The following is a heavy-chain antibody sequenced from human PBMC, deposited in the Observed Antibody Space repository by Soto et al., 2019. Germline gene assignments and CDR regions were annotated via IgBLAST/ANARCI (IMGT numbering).Heavy chain of an antibody. D-gene: IGHD1-26*01. J-gene: IGHJ4*02. CDR1: GFTFSNFG. CDR2: IWYDGSEK. CDR3: ARSREAFDY. V-gene: IGHV3-33*01. Sequence: GGSLRLCCAASGFTFSNFGMHWVRQAPGKGLEWVAFIWYDGSEKYNADSVQGRFTISRDNSKNTLYLQMNSLRAEDTAIYYCARSREAFDYWGQGTLVTVSS.